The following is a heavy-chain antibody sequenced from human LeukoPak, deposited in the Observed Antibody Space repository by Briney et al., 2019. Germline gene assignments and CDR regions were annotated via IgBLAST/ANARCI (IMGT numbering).Heavy chain of an antibody. Sequence: ASVKVSCKASGYTFTGYYMHWVRQAPGQGLEWMGWINPNSGGTNYAQKFQGRVTMTRDTSISTAYMELSRLRSDDTAVYYCARSILTGYYFGYFDYWGQGTLVTVSS. CDR2: INPNSGGT. V-gene: IGHV1-2*02. CDR1: GYTFTGYY. CDR3: ARSILTGYYFGYFDY. D-gene: IGHD3-9*01. J-gene: IGHJ4*02.